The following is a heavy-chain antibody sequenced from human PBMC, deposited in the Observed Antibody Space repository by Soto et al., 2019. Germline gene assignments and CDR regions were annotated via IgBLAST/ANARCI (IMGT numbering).Heavy chain of an antibody. V-gene: IGHV1-2*02. J-gene: IGHJ6*02. CDR1: GYTITGHY. Sequence: EPSAEASCKASGYTITGHYMLWLRQAPGQGLEWMGWINLYRGVTNLAQKFQDRVTLTGDTSISTAYLELSSLRSDDTAVYYCARDIAVAGLRGGVDVWGQGTTVTVSS. CDR3: ARDIAVAGLRGGVDV. CDR2: INLYRGVT. D-gene: IGHD6-19*01.